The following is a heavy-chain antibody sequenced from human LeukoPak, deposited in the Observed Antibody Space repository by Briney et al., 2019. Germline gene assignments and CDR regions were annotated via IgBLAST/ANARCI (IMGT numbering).Heavy chain of an antibody. V-gene: IGHV3-23*01. Sequence: GGSLRLSCAASGFTFSSYGMSWVRQAPGKGLEWVSAISGSGGSTYYADSVKGRFTISRDNSNNTLYLQMNSLRAEDTAVYYCAKDLSIAVVSFDYWGQGTLVTVSS. CDR1: GFTFSSYG. CDR3: AKDLSIAVVSFDY. CDR2: ISGSGGST. J-gene: IGHJ4*02. D-gene: IGHD6-6*01.